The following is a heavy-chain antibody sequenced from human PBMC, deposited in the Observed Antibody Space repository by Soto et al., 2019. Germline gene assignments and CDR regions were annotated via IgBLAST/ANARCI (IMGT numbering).Heavy chain of an antibody. CDR2: INQDGGVR. J-gene: IGHJ4*02. CDR3: ATDYQAY. V-gene: IGHV3-7*01. CDR1: GFTFSSNR. D-gene: IGHD3-16*02. Sequence: EVQLVESGGGLVQPGGSLRLSCAASGFTFSSNRMIWVRQAPGEGLEWVAKINQDGGVRYYVDSVKGRFTISRDNAKNSLYLKMNSLRAEDTAVYYCATDYQAYWGQGTLVTVSS.